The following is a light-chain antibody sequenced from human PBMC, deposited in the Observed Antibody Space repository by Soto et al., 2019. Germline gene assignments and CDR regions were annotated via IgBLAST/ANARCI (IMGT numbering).Light chain of an antibody. J-gene: IGLJ2*01. V-gene: IGLV1-44*01. CDR1: SSNIGSNT. CDR3: AAWDDSLNGPV. CDR2: SNN. Sequence: QSVLTQPPSASGTPGQRVTISCSGRSSNIGSNTVNWYQQLPGTAPKLLIYSNNQRPSGVPDRFSGSKSGTSASLAISGLQSADEADYYCAAWDDSLNGPVFGGGTQLTVL.